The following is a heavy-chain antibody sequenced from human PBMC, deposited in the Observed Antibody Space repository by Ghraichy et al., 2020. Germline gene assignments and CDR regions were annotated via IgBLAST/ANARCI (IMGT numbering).Heavy chain of an antibody. D-gene: IGHD3-22*01. Sequence: GGSLRLSCAASGFTFTSYAMYWVRQAPGKGLEWVSSISGSGDNTNYADSVKGRFTISRDNSKKTLYLQMNSLRAEDTAIYYCAKDWSINYYDSTDAFDLWGQGTMVTVSS. CDR1: GFTFTSYA. CDR2: ISGSGDNT. V-gene: IGHV3-23*01. CDR3: AKDWSINYYDSTDAFDL. J-gene: IGHJ3*01.